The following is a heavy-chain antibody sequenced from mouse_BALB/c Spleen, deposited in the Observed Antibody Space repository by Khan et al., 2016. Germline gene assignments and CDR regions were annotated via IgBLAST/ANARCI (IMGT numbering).Heavy chain of an antibody. CDR1: GDSITSGY. CDR2: ISYSGST. Sequence: EVQLQESGPSLVKPSQILSLTCSVTGDSITSGYWNWIRKFPGTKLEYMGYISYSGSTYYSPSLKSRISLTRYTSKNQYYLQLNALTTEDTSTYYCASYDSSGSFFDYWGQGTSLTVSS. V-gene: IGHV3-8*02. CDR3: ASYDSSGSFFDY. D-gene: IGHD3-2*01. J-gene: IGHJ2*02.